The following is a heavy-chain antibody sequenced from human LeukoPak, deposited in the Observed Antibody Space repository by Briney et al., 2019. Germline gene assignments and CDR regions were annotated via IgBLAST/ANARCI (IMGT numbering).Heavy chain of an antibody. D-gene: IGHD6-13*01. J-gene: IGHJ6*03. CDR2: INPNSGGT. CDR1: GYTFTGYY. V-gene: IGHV1-2*02. CDR3: ARAIAAAGTSRYYYYYYYMDV. Sequence: ASVKVSCKASGYTFTGYYMHWVRQAPGQGLEWMGWINPNSGGTNYAQKFQGRVTMTRDTSISTAYMELSRLRSDDTAVYYCARAIAAAGTSRYYYYYYYMDVWGKGTTVTVSS.